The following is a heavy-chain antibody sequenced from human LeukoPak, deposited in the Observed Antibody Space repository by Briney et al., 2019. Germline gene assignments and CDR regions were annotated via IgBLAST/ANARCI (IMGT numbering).Heavy chain of an antibody. Sequence: SETLSLTCTVSGGSISSYYWSWIRQPPGKGLEWIGYIYYSGSTNYNPSLKSRVTISVDTSKNQFSLKLSSVTAADTAVYYCARRYYYGSGSSSFDYWGQGTLVTVSS. CDR1: GGSISSYY. CDR2: IYYSGST. J-gene: IGHJ4*02. D-gene: IGHD3-10*01. V-gene: IGHV4-59*08. CDR3: ARRYYYGSGSSSFDY.